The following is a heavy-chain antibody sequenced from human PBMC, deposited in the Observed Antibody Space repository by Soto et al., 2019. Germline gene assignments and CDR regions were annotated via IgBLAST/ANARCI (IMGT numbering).Heavy chain of an antibody. CDR2: INAYNGNT. CDR1: GYSFTRYG. D-gene: IGHD3-16*01. CDR3: AMVDVYVTPSPQDV. Sequence: QVHLVQSGAEVKNPGASVKVSCKASGYSFTRYGIGWARQAPGQGLEWMGWINAYNGNTNYAQNLQGTLTLTTDTSTTTTYMELRSLRSNDTAIYYCAMVDVYVTPSPQDVWGQGTTVTVSS. V-gene: IGHV1-18*01. J-gene: IGHJ6*02.